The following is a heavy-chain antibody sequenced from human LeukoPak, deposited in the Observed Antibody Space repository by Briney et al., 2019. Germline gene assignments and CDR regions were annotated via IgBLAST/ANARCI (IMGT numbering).Heavy chain of an antibody. V-gene: IGHV4-39*07. CDR2: IYYSGST. D-gene: IGHD3-22*01. J-gene: IGHJ4*02. Sequence: ASETLSLTCTVSGGSISSSSYYWGWIRQPPGKGLEWIGSIYYSGSTYYNPSLKSRVTISVDTSKNQLSLKLSSVTAADTAVYFCARSGGLWLLTYYFDYWGQGTLVTVSS. CDR1: GGSISSSSYY. CDR3: ARSGGLWLLTYYFDY.